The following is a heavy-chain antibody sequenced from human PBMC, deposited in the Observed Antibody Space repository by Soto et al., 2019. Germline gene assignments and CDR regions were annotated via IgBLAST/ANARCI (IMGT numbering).Heavy chain of an antibody. CDR3: ARGWYCGGDCYEWYFDL. Sequence: QVQLVESGGGVVQPGRSLRLSCAASGFISSSYGMHWVRQAPGKGLEWVAVIWYDGSNKYYADSVKGRFTISRDNSKNTLYLQMNSLRAEDTAVYYCARGWYCGGDCYEWYFDLWGRGTLVTVSS. V-gene: IGHV3-33*01. D-gene: IGHD2-21*02. CDR2: IWYDGSNK. CDR1: GFISSSYG. J-gene: IGHJ2*01.